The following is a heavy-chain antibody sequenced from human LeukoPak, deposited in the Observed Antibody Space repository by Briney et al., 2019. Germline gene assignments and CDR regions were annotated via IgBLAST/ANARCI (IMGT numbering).Heavy chain of an antibody. CDR2: TNPNSGGT. V-gene: IGHV1-2*02. J-gene: IGHJ3*02. D-gene: IGHD5-18*01. Sequence: ASVKVSCKASGYTFTGYYMHWVRQAPGQGLEWMGWTNPNSGGTNYAQKFQGRVTMTRDTSISTAYMELSRLRSDDTAVYYCARDRGYSYGLYAFDIWGQGTMVTVSS. CDR3: ARDRGYSYGLYAFDI. CDR1: GYTFTGYY.